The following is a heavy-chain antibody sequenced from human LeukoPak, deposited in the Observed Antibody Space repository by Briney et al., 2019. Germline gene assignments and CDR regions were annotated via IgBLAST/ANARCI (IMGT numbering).Heavy chain of an antibody. Sequence: GGSLRLSCAASGFTSSDRYMDWVRQAPGKGLEWVGRIRSKPNGYTTEYAASVKGRFTISSDDSKNSLHLQVNSLKTEDAAVYYCARVYGSGRGSLDIWGQGTMVTVSS. CDR2: IRSKPNGYTT. CDR1: GFTSSDRY. D-gene: IGHD3-10*01. J-gene: IGHJ3*02. V-gene: IGHV3-72*01. CDR3: ARVYGSGRGSLDI.